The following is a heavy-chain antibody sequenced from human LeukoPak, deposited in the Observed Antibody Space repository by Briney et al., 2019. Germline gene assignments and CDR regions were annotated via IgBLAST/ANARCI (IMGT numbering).Heavy chain of an antibody. CDR2: ISSSGSYI. Sequence: GGSLRLSCAASGFTFSLYSITWVRQTPGRGLGWFSSISSSGSYIYYADSVKGRFTVSRDNAKNSLSLQMNSLRAEDTAVYYCARGGHDGTYYLSYWGQGTLVTVSS. D-gene: IGHD1-26*01. V-gene: IGHV3-21*01. J-gene: IGHJ4*02. CDR3: ARGGHDGTYYLSY. CDR1: GFTFSLYS.